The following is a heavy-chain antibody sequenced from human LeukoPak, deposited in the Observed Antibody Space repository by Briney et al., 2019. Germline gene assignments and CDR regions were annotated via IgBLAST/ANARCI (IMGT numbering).Heavy chain of an antibody. CDR3: AIGPPYGGYSD. CDR2: ISGSGGRT. CDR1: GFTFTTHA. Sequence: GGSLRLSCAASGFTFTTHAMTWVRQAPGKGPEWVSSISGSGGRTYYADSLKGRFTISRDNSKNTVYLQMNSLRPEDTAVYSCAIGPPYGGYSDWGQGTLVTVSS. J-gene: IGHJ4*02. D-gene: IGHD5-12*01. V-gene: IGHV3-23*01.